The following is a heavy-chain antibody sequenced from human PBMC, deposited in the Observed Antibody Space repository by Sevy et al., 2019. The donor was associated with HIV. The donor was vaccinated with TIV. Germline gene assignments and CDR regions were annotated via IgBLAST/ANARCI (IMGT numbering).Heavy chain of an antibody. V-gene: IGHV3-30*02. J-gene: IGHJ4*02. CDR2: IRYDGSDK. CDR3: AKDLAGPGRRYFDY. CDR1: GFTSSNYG. D-gene: IGHD6-13*01. Sequence: GGSLRLSCAASGFTSSNYGMHWVRQVPGKGLEWVTFIRYDGSDKYYAASVKGGFTISRDDSKNTLYLQMDSLRPEDTAIYYCAKDLAGPGRRYFDYWGQGPLVTVSS.